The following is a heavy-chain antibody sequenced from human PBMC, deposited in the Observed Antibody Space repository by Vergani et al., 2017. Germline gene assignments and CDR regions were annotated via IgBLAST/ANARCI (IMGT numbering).Heavy chain of an antibody. CDR2: IYYSGST. Sequence: QLQLQESGPGLVKPSETLSLTCTVSGGSISSRSYYWGWIRQPPGKGLEWIGSIYYSGSTYYNPSLKSRVTISVDTSKNQFSLKLSAVTAADTAVYYCARHLDCSSTSCYYEGWFDPWGQGTLVTVSS. V-gene: IGHV4-39*01. D-gene: IGHD2-2*01. J-gene: IGHJ5*02. CDR3: ARHLDCSSTSCYYEGWFDP. CDR1: GGSISSRSYY.